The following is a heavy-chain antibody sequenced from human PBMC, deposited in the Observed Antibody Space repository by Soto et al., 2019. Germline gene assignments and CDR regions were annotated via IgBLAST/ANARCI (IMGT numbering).Heavy chain of an antibody. Sequence: QVQLQESGPGLVKPSQTLSLTCTVSGGSISSGGYYWSWIRQHPGKGLEWIGYIYYSGSTYYNPSLKRRVTISVDTSKNQFSLKLSSVTAADTAVYYCARDGIRYFDWLPYDAFDIWGQGTMVTVSS. CDR2: IYYSGST. CDR1: GGSISSGGYY. V-gene: IGHV4-31*03. CDR3: ARDGIRYFDWLPYDAFDI. D-gene: IGHD3-9*01. J-gene: IGHJ3*02.